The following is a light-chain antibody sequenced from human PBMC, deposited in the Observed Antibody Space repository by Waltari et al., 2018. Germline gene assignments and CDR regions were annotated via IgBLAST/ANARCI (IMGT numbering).Light chain of an antibody. V-gene: IGLV1-47*01. CDR3: AAWDDSLSGRV. J-gene: IGLJ3*02. CDR1: NSNIGSHH. CDR2: KNN. Sequence: QSVLTQPPSASGTPGQGVILSCSGSNSNIGSHHLFWYQHLPGTAPKLLIYKNNQRPSGVPERFSGSKSGTSASLAISGLRSEDEADYYCAAWDDSLSGRVFGGGTKLTVL.